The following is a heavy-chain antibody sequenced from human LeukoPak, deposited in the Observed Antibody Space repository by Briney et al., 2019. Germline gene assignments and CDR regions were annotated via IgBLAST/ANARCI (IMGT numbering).Heavy chain of an antibody. CDR2: INSDGSST. V-gene: IGHV3-74*01. Sequence: GGSLRLSCAASGFTFSSYWMHWVRQAPGQGLVWVSRINSDGSSTSYADSVKGRFTISRDNAKNTLYMQMSSLRAEDTAVYYCARGERGYDRGDYYYYMDVWGKGTTVTVSS. CDR1: GFTFSSYW. D-gene: IGHD5-12*01. CDR3: ARGERGYDRGDYYYYMDV. J-gene: IGHJ6*03.